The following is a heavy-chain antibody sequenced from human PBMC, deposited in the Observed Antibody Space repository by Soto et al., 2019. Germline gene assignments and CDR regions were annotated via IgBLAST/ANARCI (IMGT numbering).Heavy chain of an antibody. CDR2: IYYSGST. CDR1: GGPISSYD. D-gene: IGHD1-7*01. V-gene: IGHV4-59*01. J-gene: IGHJ4*02. Sequence: QVQLQESGPGLVKPSETLSLTCTVSGGPISSYDWCWIRQPPGKGLEWIGYIYYSGSTNYNPSLKRRVTISAYTSKNQFSLRLSSVAAADTAVYYCASRYGTTFDYWGQGTLVTVSS. CDR3: ASRYGTTFDY.